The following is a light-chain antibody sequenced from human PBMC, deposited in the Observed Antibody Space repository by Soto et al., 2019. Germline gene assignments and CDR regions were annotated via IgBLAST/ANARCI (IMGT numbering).Light chain of an antibody. J-gene: IGLJ3*02. Sequence: QSALTQPPSASGSPGQSVTISCTGTSSDVGAYNYVSWYQQHPGKAPKLMIYEVTKRPSGVPDRFSGSKSDNTASLTVSGLQAEDKADYYCTSYAGSNNWVFGGGTKLTVL. CDR2: EVT. CDR3: TSYAGSNNWV. CDR1: SSDVGAYNY. V-gene: IGLV2-8*01.